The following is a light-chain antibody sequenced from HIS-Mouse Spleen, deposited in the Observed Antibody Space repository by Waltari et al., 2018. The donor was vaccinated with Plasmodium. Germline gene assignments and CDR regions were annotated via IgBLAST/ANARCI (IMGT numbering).Light chain of an antibody. CDR3: YSTDSSGNHRV. Sequence: SYELTQPPSVSVSPGQTARITCSGDALPKKYAYWYQQNSGQAPVMVIYEDSKRPSGIPERFSGSSSGTMATLTISGAQVEDEADYYCYSTDSSGNHRVFSGGTKLTVL. J-gene: IGLJ3*02. V-gene: IGLV3-10*01. CDR2: EDS. CDR1: ALPKKY.